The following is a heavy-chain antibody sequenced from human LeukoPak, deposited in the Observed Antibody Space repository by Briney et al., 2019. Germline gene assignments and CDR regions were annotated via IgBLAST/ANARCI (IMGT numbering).Heavy chain of an antibody. CDR2: IYHSGST. J-gene: IGHJ4*02. V-gene: IGHV4-30-2*01. CDR3: ARGRRGYSYGSFDY. D-gene: IGHD5-18*01. CDR1: GGSISSGGYS. Sequence: PSETLSLTCAVSGGSISSGGYSWSWIRQPPGKGLEWIGYIYHSGSTNYNPSLKSRVTISVDTSKNQFSLKLSSVTAADTAVYYCARGRRGYSYGSFDYWGQGTLVTVSS.